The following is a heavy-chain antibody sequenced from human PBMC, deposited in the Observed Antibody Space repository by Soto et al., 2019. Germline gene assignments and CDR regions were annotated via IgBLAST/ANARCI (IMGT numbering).Heavy chain of an antibody. J-gene: IGHJ4*02. CDR3: ARDRDNSNWPNFDS. CDR2: VLPFLDIT. V-gene: IGHV1-69*02. CDR1: GDTFSIYT. D-gene: IGHD6-13*01. Sequence: QVQLVQSGSEVKKPGSSVRVSCKTSGDTFSIYTISWVRQAPGQGLEWMGRVLPFLDITSYSQRFQGRVTITADRSTTTAYMELTSLRSEDTAVYYCARDRDNSNWPNFDSWGQGTLVNVSS.